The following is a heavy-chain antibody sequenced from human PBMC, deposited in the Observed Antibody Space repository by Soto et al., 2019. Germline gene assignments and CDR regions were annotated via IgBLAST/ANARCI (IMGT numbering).Heavy chain of an antibody. J-gene: IGHJ6*02. CDR2: IPQDGVDG. CDR1: GFTFSMYS. D-gene: IGHD2-21*02. Sequence: GGSLRLSCEVSGFTFSMYSMSWVRQSPGKGLEWVAKIPQDGVDGHYADSVKGRCTISRDNGKNSLYLQLNNLRAEDAAVYYCARDHLILPAHDFFYGSDVWGRGATVTVSS. CDR3: ARDHLILPAHDFFYGSDV. V-gene: IGHV3-7*03.